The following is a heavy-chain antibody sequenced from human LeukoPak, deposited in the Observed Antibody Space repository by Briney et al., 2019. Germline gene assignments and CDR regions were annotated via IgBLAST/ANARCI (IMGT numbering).Heavy chain of an antibody. V-gene: IGHV4-59*01. CDR2: ISYSGST. Sequence: PSETLSPTCTVSGGSISSYYWNWIRQPPGKGLEWIGYISYSGSTNYNPSLKSRVTISLDTSKNQFSLKLRSVTAADTAVYYCARGFDSKSTYFDYWGQGTLVTVSS. J-gene: IGHJ4*02. CDR1: GGSISSYY. CDR3: ARGFDSKSTYFDY. D-gene: IGHD5-12*01.